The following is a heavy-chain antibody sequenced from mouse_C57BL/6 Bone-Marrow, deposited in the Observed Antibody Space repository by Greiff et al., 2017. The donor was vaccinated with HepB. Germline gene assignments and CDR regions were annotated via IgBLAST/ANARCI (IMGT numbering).Heavy chain of an antibody. CDR1: GFSFTAYY. CDR3: AELSSGAMGY. J-gene: IGHJ4*01. CDR2: IRNKANGYTT. V-gene: IGHV7-3*01. D-gene: IGHD6-1*01. Sequence: EVKLMESGGCLAQPGCSLSLSCAASGFSFTAYYMSWVRQPPGKALEWMGFIRNKANGYTTEYSASVKGRFTISRDNSQSILYLQMNALRAEDSATCYCAELSSGAMGYWGQGASATVSS.